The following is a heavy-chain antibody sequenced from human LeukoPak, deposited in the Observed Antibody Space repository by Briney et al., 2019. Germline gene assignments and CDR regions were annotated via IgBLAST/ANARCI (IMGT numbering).Heavy chain of an antibody. J-gene: IGHJ4*02. CDR2: ISSSGSTI. V-gene: IGHV3-11*01. CDR1: GFTFSDYY. CDR3: ASRSGSYLYYFDY. Sequence: AGGSLRRSCAASGFTFSDYYMSWIRQAPGKGLEWVSYISSSGSTIYYADSVKGRFTISRDNAKNSLYLQMNSLRAEDTAVYYCASRSGSYLYYFDYWGQGTLVTVSS. D-gene: IGHD1-26*01.